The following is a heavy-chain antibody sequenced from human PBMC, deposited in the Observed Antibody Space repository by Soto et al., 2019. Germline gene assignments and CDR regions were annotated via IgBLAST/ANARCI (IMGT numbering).Heavy chain of an antibody. D-gene: IGHD5-18*01. Sequence: KPGSXVXXSXKXXXRIFSSXXXSXXXXXPGQGLEWMGGVISASGSVTYAPKFQGRVTMTAVNSAGIGYMELTSLTSEDTAIYYCARVGSRDAYNYVLDQWGPGTMVTVSS. V-gene: IGHV1-69*06. CDR2: VISASGSV. CDR3: ARVGSRDAYNYVLDQ. J-gene: IGHJ1*01. CDR1: XRIFSSXX.